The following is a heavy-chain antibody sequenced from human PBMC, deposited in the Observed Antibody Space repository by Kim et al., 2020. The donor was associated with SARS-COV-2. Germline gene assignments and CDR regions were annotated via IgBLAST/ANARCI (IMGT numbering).Heavy chain of an antibody. D-gene: IGHD1-1*01. CDR2: LYTGGDT. CDR1: GFTVSSNY. CDR3: ARGGTQYTARFQH. J-gene: IGHJ1*01. V-gene: IGHV3-53*01. Sequence: GGSLRLSCAASGFTVSSNYMNWVRQAPGKGLEWVSVLYTGGDTYYADSVKGRFTISRDNSKNTLYLQMNSLRAEDTAVYYCARGGTQYTARFQHWGQGPLVPVST.